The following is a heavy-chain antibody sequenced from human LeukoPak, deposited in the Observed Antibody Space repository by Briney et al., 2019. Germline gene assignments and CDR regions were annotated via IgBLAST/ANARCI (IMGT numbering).Heavy chain of an antibody. D-gene: IGHD4-17*01. Sequence: SETLSLTCAVYGGSFSGYYWSWIRQPPGKGLEWIGEINHSGSTNYNPSLKSRVTISVDTSKNQFSLKLSSVTAADTAVYYCATKTTDYGGNDYWGQGTLVTVSS. CDR2: INHSGST. V-gene: IGHV4-34*01. J-gene: IGHJ4*02. CDR1: GGSFSGYY. CDR3: ATKTTDYGGNDY.